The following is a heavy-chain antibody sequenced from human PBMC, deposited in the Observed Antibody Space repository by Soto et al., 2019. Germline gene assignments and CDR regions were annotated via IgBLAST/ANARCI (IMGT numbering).Heavy chain of an antibody. CDR3: AREPNPLWFGEGDAFDI. CDR2: ISANNGNT. J-gene: IGHJ3*02. CDR1: GYTFTTFG. V-gene: IGHV1-18*01. Sequence: ASVKVSCKASGYTFTTFGISWVRQAPGQGLEWVGWISANNGNTNYAQKLQGRVTMTTDTSTSTAYMELRSLRSDDTAVYYCAREPNPLWFGEGDAFDIWGQGTMVTVSS. D-gene: IGHD3-10*01.